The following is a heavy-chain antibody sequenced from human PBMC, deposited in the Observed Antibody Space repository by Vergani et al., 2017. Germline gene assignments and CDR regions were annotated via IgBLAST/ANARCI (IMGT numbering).Heavy chain of an antibody. V-gene: IGHV1-8*01. CDR1: GYTFTSYD. J-gene: IGHJ6*03. Sequence: QVQLVQSGAEVKKPGASVKVSCKASGYTFTSYDINWVRQATGQGLEWMGWMNPNSGNTGYAQKFQGRVTMTRNTSISTAYMELSSLRSEDTAVYYGARGPGWNHDYYDYMDVWGKGTTVTVSS. CDR2: MNPNSGNT. D-gene: IGHD1-14*01. CDR3: ARGPGWNHDYYDYMDV.